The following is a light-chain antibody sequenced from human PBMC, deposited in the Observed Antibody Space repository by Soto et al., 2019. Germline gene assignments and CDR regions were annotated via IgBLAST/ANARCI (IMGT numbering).Light chain of an antibody. CDR3: QQYGNPPWT. Sequence: ETVLTQSPGTLSLSPGERATLSCRASQSVGSSHLAWYQQKPGQTPRLLIYDTFSRATGIPNRFSGSGSGTDFTLTISRLEPEDFAVYHCQQYGNPPWTFGQGTKLEIK. CDR1: QSVGSSH. CDR2: DTF. V-gene: IGKV3-20*01. J-gene: IGKJ2*01.